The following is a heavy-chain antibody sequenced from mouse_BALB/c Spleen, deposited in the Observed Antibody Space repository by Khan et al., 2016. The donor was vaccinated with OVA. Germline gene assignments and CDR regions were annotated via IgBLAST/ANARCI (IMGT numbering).Heavy chain of an antibody. D-gene: IGHD2-3*01. J-gene: IGHJ2*01. CDR3: ARPAYDCYYDY. Sequence: QVQLKESGPELVRPGVSVKISCKGSGYTFTDYAMYWVKQSHAKSLEWIGLISTYSGSTNYNQKFKGKATMTVDKSSSTAYMELARLTSEDSAIYYCARPAYDCYYDYWGQGTTLTVSS. V-gene: IGHV1S137*01. CDR2: ISTYSGST. CDR1: GYTFTDYA.